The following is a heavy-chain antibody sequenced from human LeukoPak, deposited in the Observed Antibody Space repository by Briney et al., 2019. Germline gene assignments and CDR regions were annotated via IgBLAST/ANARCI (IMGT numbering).Heavy chain of an antibody. CDR3: ARRPSGSYPLDY. V-gene: IGHV1-18*01. CDR2: ISAYNGDT. D-gene: IGHD1-26*01. CDR1: GYTFTSCV. J-gene: IGHJ4*02. Sequence: GASVKVSFKASGYTFTSCVISWVRQAAGQGLECIGCISAYNGDTNYAQKLKGRVTMTTDTSTSTAYMELRSLRSDDTAVYYCARRPSGSYPLDYWGQGTLVTVSS.